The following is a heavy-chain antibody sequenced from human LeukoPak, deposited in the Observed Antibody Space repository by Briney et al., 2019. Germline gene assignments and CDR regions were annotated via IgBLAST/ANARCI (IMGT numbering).Heavy chain of an antibody. CDR2: ISSSSSYI. CDR3: AKPMVREGLDY. V-gene: IGHV3-21*04. Sequence: GGSLRLSCAASGFTFSSYSMNWVRQAPGKGLEWVSSISSSSSYIYYADSVKGRFTISRDNSKNTLYLQMNGLRAEDTAVYYCAKPMVREGLDYWGQGTLVTVSS. J-gene: IGHJ4*02. D-gene: IGHD3-10*01. CDR1: GFTFSSYS.